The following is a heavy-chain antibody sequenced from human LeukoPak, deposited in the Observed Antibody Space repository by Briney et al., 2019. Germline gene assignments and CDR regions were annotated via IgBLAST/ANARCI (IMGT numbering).Heavy chain of an antibody. CDR3: AAGVSSSSAFDY. D-gene: IGHD6-6*01. V-gene: IGHV3-21*01. CDR1: GFTFSSYS. J-gene: IGHJ4*02. Sequence: GGSLRLSRAASGFTFSSYSRNWARQPPGKGREWVSSISSSSRYIYYADSVKGRFTISRDNAKNPLYLQMNSLRAEDTAVYYCAAGVSSSSAFDYWGQGTLVTVSS. CDR2: ISSSSRYI.